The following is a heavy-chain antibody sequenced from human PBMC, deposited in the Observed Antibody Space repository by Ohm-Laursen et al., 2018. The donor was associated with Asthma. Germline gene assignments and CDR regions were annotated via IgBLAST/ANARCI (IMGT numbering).Heavy chain of an antibody. V-gene: IGHV1-3*01. CDR1: GYTFTSYA. D-gene: IGHD2-21*02. CDR2: INAGNGNT. CDR3: ARSEAYCGGDCYSRAFDI. J-gene: IGHJ3*02. Sequence: ASVKVSCKASGYTFTSYAMHWVRQAPGQRLEWMGWINAGNGNTKYSQKFQGRVTITRDTSASTAYMELSSLRSEDTAVYYCARSEAYCGGDCYSRAFDIWGQGTMVTVSS.